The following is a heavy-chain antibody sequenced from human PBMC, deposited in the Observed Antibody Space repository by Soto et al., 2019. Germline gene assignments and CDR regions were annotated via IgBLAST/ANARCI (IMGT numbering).Heavy chain of an antibody. CDR1: GGSVSSGSYY. D-gene: IGHD4-17*01. J-gene: IGHJ4*02. V-gene: IGHV4-61*01. Sequence: SETLSLTCTVSGGSVSSGSYYWSWIRQPPGKGLEWIGYIYYSGGTNYNPSLKSRVAISLDTSKSQFSLRLSSVTAADTAVYYCARARGDYLYDYWGQGTLVTGSS. CDR2: IYYSGGT. CDR3: ARARGDYLYDY.